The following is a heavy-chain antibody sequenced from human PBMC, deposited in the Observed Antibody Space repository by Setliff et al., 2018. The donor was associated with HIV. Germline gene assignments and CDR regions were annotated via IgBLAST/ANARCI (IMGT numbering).Heavy chain of an antibody. CDR3: ARHRAQRGSGTYYDDWFDP. D-gene: IGHD3-10*01. CDR2: VHYSGRT. Sequence: SETLSLTCAAYGGSLSGYYWSWSRQTPGKGLEWIGEVHYSGRTAYNPSLQSRVAISVEMYRNQFFLRLTSVTAADTSVYYCARHRAQRGSGTYYDDWFDPWGQGTLVTVSS. CDR1: GGSLSGYY. J-gene: IGHJ5*02. V-gene: IGHV4-34*01.